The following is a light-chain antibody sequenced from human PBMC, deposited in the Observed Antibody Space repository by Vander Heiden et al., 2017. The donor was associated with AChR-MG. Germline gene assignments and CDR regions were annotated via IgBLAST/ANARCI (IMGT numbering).Light chain of an antibody. CDR3: QQYGSSLVA. CDR1: QSVSSSY. Sequence: EIVLTQSPGTLSLSPGERATLSCRASQSVSSSYLAWYQQKPGQAPRLLIYGASSRATGIPDRFSGSGSGTDFTLTISRLEPEDFAVYYCQQYGSSLVAFGQRTKVEI. CDR2: GAS. V-gene: IGKV3-20*01. J-gene: IGKJ1*01.